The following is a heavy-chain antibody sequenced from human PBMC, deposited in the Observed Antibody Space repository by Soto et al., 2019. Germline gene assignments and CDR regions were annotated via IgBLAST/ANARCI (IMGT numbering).Heavy chain of an antibody. J-gene: IGHJ6*01. CDR3: ARGGKYCTNGVCSGYGMDV. CDR1: GYPFTSYG. Sequence: QVQLVQSGAEVKKPGASVKVSCKASGYPFTSYGISWVRQAPGKGLEWMGWISAYNGNTNDAQKFQGRVTVTTDTSTSTAYMELRSRRYDDTAVYYCARGGKYCTNGVCSGYGMDVWGPGTTVTVSS. V-gene: IGHV1-18*01. D-gene: IGHD2-8*01. CDR2: ISAYNGNT.